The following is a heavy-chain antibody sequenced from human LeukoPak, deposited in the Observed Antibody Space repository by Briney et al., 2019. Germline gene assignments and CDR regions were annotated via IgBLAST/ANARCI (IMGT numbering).Heavy chain of an antibody. CDR2: ISPYNGNT. CDR3: AGGGDYGAGRRYYMDG. D-gene: IGHD3-10*01. V-gene: IGHV1-18*01. J-gene: IGHJ6*03. CDR1: GSTFTTYG. Sequence: ASENVCCTSSGSTFTTYGHTWVQPAPGQGLERMGWISPYNGNTTYAQKVQGSVTMTADTSTTTAYMEQRSLRADDTAVYYCAGGGDYGAGRRYYMDGWGKGPTVTVSS.